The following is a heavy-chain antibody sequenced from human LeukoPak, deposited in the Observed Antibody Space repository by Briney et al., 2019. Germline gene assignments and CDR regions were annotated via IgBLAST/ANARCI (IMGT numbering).Heavy chain of an antibody. D-gene: IGHD6-19*01. Sequence: SETLSLTCAVYGGSFSGYCWSWIRQPPGKGLEWIGEINHSGSTNYNPSLKSRVTISVDTSKNQFSLKLSSVTAADTAVYYCARTIGYSSGWYTTRYYFDYWGQGTLVTVSS. CDR3: ARTIGYSSGWYTTRYYFDY. CDR2: INHSGST. CDR1: GGSFSGYC. J-gene: IGHJ4*02. V-gene: IGHV4-34*01.